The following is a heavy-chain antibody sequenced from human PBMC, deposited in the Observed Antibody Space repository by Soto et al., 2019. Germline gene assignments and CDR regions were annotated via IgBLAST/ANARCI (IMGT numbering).Heavy chain of an antibody. CDR2: IYYSGST. V-gene: IGHV4-59*01. J-gene: IGHJ5*02. Sequence: QVQLQESGPGLVKPSETLSLTCTVSGGSISSYYWSWIRQPPGKGLEWIGYIYYSGSTNYNPSLRRRVTFPVDTSKYRFSVKLSSVTAADTAVYYCARDASTCGYPQNWFDPWGQGTLGTVSS. CDR1: GGSISSYY. CDR3: ARDASTCGYPQNWFDP. D-gene: IGHD2-21*01.